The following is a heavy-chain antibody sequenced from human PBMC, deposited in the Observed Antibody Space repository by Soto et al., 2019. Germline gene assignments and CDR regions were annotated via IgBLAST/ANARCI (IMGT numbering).Heavy chain of an antibody. V-gene: IGHV4-39*01. CDR1: GGSISSSSYY. J-gene: IGHJ3*02. CDR2: IYYSGST. Sequence: SETLSLTCTVSGGSISSSSYYWGWIRQPPGKGLEWIGSIYYSGSTYYNPSLKSRVTISVDTSKNQFSLKLSSVTAADTAVYYCAGSSLEHDAFDIWGQGTMVTVSS. D-gene: IGHD3-3*01. CDR3: AGSSLEHDAFDI.